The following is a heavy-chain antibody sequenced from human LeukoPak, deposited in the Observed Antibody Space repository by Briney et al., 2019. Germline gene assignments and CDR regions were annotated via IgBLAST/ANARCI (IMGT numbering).Heavy chain of an antibody. Sequence: GESLKISCKGSGYSFTSYWIGWVRQMPGKGLEWMGIIYPGDSDTRYSPSFQGQVTISADKSISTAYLQWSSLKASDTAMYYCARYEDGSSGYYYFGYWGQGTLVTVSS. D-gene: IGHD3-22*01. CDR2: IYPGDSDT. J-gene: IGHJ4*02. CDR1: GYSFTSYW. V-gene: IGHV5-51*01. CDR3: ARYEDGSSGYYYFGY.